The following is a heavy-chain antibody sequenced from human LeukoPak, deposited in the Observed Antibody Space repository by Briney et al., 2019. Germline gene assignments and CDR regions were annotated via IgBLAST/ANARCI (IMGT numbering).Heavy chain of an antibody. CDR3: GGYCSGGDCQGDFDY. Sequence: GGSLRLSCAASGFTFSNFAMHWVRQAPGKGLEWVAVITYDGDDKFCAASVKGRFTISRDNSKNTLYLQMNSLRTEDTAVFYCGGYCSGGDCQGDFDYWGQGTLVTVSS. CDR1: GFTFSNFA. V-gene: IGHV3-30*04. J-gene: IGHJ4*02. CDR2: ITYDGDDK. D-gene: IGHD2-15*01.